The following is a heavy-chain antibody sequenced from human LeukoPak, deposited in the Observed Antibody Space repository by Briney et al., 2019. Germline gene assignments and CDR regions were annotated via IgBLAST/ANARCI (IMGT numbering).Heavy chain of an antibody. D-gene: IGHD3-10*01. CDR1: GGSVSSYY. V-gene: IGHV4-4*07. J-gene: IGHJ4*02. CDR3: ARGGGRATLDY. Sequence: SGTLSLTCTVSGGSVSSYYWSWIRQPAGKGLEWIGRIYSSGSTNYNSSLESRVTISVDESKNRFSLRLRSMTAADTAVYFCARGGGRATLDYWGQGTLVTVSS. CDR2: IYSSGST.